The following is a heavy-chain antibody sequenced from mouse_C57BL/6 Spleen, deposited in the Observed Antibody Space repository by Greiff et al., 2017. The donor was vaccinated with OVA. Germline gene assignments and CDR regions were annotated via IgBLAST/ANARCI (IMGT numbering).Heavy chain of an antibody. J-gene: IGHJ1*03. CDR2: ISSGSSTI. CDR3: ARKDYDYRYFDV. V-gene: IGHV5-17*01. D-gene: IGHD2-4*01. Sequence: EVKVVESGGGLVKPGGSLKLSCAASGFTFSDYGMHWVRQAPEKGLEWVAYISSGSSTIYYADTVKGRFTISRDNAKNTLFLQMTSLRSEDTAMYYWARKDYDYRYFDVWGTGTTVTVSS. CDR1: GFTFSDYG.